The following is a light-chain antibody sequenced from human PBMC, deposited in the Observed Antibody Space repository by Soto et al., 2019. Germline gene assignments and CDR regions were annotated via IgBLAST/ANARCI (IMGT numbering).Light chain of an antibody. J-gene: IGLJ3*02. CDR1: SSNIGSDF. CDR2: ENN. Sequence: QSVLTQPPSVSAAPGQKVTISCYGSSSNIGSDFVSWYQQLPGTAPQLLIYENNKRPSGIPDRFSGSKSATSATLGITGLQTGDEADYYCAAWDTSLSGGVFGGGTKVTVL. V-gene: IGLV1-51*02. CDR3: AAWDTSLSGGV.